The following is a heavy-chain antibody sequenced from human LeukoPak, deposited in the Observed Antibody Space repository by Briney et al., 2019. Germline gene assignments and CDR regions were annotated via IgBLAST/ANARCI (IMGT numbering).Heavy chain of an antibody. Sequence: SETLSLTCTVSGGSVSDSSFYWGWIRQPPGKGLEWIGTVYYSGSTHYNPSLDGRVTVLVDTSRNQFSLKMTSVIAADTAVYYCVRAFPPYYYDSRGRSYFDYWGQGTLVTVSS. V-gene: IGHV4-39*07. CDR1: GGSVSDSSFY. CDR2: VYYSGST. D-gene: IGHD3-22*01. J-gene: IGHJ4*02. CDR3: VRAFPPYYYDSRGRSYFDY.